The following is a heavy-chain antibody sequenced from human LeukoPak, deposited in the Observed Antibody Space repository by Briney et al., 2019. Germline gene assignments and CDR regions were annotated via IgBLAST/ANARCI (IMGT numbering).Heavy chain of an antibody. D-gene: IGHD3-22*01. Sequence: PGGSLRLSCAASGFTFSSYGMHWVRQAPGKGLEWVAVISYDGSNKYYADSVKGRFTISRDNSKNTLYLQMNSLRAEDTAVYYCARSDPFYDSSGYYYQPGTEWGQGTLVTVSS. CDR2: ISYDGSNK. CDR3: ARSDPFYDSSGYYYQPGTE. CDR1: GFTFSSYG. J-gene: IGHJ4*02. V-gene: IGHV3-30*03.